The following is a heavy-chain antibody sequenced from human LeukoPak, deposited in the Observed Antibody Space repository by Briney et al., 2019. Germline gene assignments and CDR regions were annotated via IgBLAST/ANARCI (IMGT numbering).Heavy chain of an antibody. CDR3: ARKWAVAGSSYSDY. Sequence: PGGSLRLSCTASGFTFSNYWMSWVRQAPGKGLEWVANIKQDGSVQYYVDSVKGRFTISRDNAKNSLYLQMNSLRAEDTAVYYCARKWAVAGSSYSDYWGQGTLVTVSS. J-gene: IGHJ4*02. CDR2: IKQDGSVQ. V-gene: IGHV3-7*03. CDR1: GFTFSNYW. D-gene: IGHD6-19*01.